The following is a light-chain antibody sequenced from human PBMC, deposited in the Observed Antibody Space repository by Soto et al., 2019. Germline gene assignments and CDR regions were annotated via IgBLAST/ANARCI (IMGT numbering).Light chain of an antibody. CDR2: AAP. J-gene: IGKJ4*01. V-gene: IGKV1-39*01. CDR3: QQSYSTPSLT. CDR1: QSISSY. Sequence: DIQMTQSPSSLSASIGDRVTITCRASQSISSYLNWYQQKPGKAPKVLIYAAPSLQSGVPSSFSGSGSGTDFTLTISSLQPEDFPIHYCQQSYSTPSLTFGGRTKVEIK.